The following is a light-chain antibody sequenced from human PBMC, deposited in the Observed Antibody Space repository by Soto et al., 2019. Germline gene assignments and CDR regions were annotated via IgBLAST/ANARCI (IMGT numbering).Light chain of an antibody. V-gene: IGKV3-15*01. CDR3: QHYNNWPPYS. Sequence: ETVMTQSPDTLSVSPGESATLSCRASQDVSTNLAWFHHKPGQTPRLVLYGASKRATGIPARFSGSGSGRHFTLTISGLQSEDFGVYYCQHYNNWPPYSFGQGTKVEIK. J-gene: IGKJ2*03. CDR1: QDVSTN. CDR2: GAS.